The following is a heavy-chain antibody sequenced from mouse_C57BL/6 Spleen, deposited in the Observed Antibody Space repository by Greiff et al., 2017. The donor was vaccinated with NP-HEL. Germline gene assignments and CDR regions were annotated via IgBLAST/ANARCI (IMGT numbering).Heavy chain of an antibody. D-gene: IGHD2-3*01. CDR2: IYPGDGDT. V-gene: IGHV1-80*01. CDR3: AIDGYYVDYYAMDY. Sequence: VKLQESGAELVKPGASVKISCKASGYAFSSYWMNWVKQRPGKGLEWIGQIYPGDGDTNYNGKFKGKATLTADKSSSPAYMQLSSLTSEDSAVYFCAIDGYYVDYYAMDYWGQGISVTVSS. J-gene: IGHJ4*01. CDR1: GYAFSSYW.